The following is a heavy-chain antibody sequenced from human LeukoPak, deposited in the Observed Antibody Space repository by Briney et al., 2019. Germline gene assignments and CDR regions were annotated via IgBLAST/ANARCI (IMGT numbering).Heavy chain of an antibody. CDR1: GGSISSSSYY. J-gene: IGHJ3*02. CDR2: IYYSGST. V-gene: IGHV4-39*01. Sequence: SETLSLTCTVSGGSISSSSYYWGWIRQPPGKGLEWIGSIYYSGSTYYNPSLKSRVTISVDTSKNQFSLKLSSVTAADTAVYYCARHFYSGSGVRAFDIWGQGTMVTVSS. CDR3: ARHFYSGSGVRAFDI. D-gene: IGHD1-26*01.